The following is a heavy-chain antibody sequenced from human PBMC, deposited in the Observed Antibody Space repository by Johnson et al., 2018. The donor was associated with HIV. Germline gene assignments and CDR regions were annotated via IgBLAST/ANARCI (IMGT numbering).Heavy chain of an antibody. D-gene: IGHD5-24*01. CDR2: IYGGGST. CDR1: GFAVSSKT. Sequence: VQLVESGGGLAQPGGALRLSCAASGFAVSSKTMSWVRQAPGKGLEWVSLIYGGGSTFYADSVKGRFTISKDNSKNTLYLQMNSLEAEDTAVYYGAREFVGYNGFDIWGQGTMVTVSS. J-gene: IGHJ3*02. V-gene: IGHV3-66*02. CDR3: AREFVGYNGFDI.